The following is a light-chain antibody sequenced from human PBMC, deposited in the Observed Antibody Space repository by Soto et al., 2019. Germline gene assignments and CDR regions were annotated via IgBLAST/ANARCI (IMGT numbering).Light chain of an antibody. Sequence: EIVLTQSPGTLSLSPGERATLSCRASQSVSSSYLAWYQQKPGQAPRLLIYGASSRATGIPDRFSGSGSGTDFTLTTTSLEAEAFAVYYCQQYGSSPLFTFGPGTKVDIK. J-gene: IGKJ3*01. CDR2: GAS. CDR1: QSVSSSY. V-gene: IGKV3-20*01. CDR3: QQYGSSPLFT.